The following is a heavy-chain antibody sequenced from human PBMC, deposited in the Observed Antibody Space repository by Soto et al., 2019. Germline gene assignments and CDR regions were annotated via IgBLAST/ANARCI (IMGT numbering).Heavy chain of an antibody. CDR3: ARDSFPNSGSYAPPRYYFDY. D-gene: IGHD1-26*01. Sequence: ASVKVSCKASGYTFTSYGISWVRQAPGQGLEWMGWISAYNGNTNYAQKLQGRVTMTTDTSTSTAYMELRSLRSEDTAVYYCARDSFPNSGSYAPPRYYFDYWGQGTLVTVSS. CDR1: GYTFTSYG. CDR2: ISAYNGNT. V-gene: IGHV1-18*01. J-gene: IGHJ4*02.